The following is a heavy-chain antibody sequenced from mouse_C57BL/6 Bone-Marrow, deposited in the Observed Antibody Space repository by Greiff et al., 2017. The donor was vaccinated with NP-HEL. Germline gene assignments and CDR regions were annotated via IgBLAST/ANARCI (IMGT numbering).Heavy chain of an antibody. CDR2: FYPGSGSI. J-gene: IGHJ3*01. CDR3: ARDDDGYPWFAY. Sequence: ESGAELVKPGASVKLSCKASGYTFTEYTIHWVKQRSGQGLEWIGWFYPGSGSIKYNEKFKDKATLTADKSSSTVYMELSRLTSEDSAVYFCARDDDGYPWFAYWGQGTLVTVSA. CDR1: GYTFTEYT. V-gene: IGHV1-62-2*01. D-gene: IGHD2-2*01.